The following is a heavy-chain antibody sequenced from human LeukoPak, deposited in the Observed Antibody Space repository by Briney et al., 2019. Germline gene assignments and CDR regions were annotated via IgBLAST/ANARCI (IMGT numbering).Heavy chain of an antibody. CDR2: IRSKAYGGTT. V-gene: IGHV3-49*04. J-gene: IGHJ4*02. D-gene: IGHD3-10*01. Sequence: GGSLRLSCTASGFTFGDYAMSWVRQAPGKGLEWVGFIRSKAYGGTTEYAASVKGRFTISRDDSKSIAYLQMNSLRAEDTAVYYCARDRAGSFDYWGQGTLVTVSS. CDR3: ARDRAGSFDY. CDR1: GFTFGDYA.